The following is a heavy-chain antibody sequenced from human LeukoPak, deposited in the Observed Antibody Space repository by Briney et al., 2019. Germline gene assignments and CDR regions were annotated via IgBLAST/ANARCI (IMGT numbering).Heavy chain of an antibody. V-gene: IGHV3-23*01. CDR3: AKAPSSWYKTEYFQH. CDR2: ISGSGSST. D-gene: IGHD6-13*01. CDR1: GFTFSSYA. J-gene: IGHJ1*01. Sequence: PGGSLRLSCAASGFTFSSYAMSWVRQAPGKGLEWVSAISGSGSSTYYADSVKGRFTISRDNSKNTLYLQMNSLRAEDTAVYYCAKAPSSWYKTEYFQHWGQGTLVTVSS.